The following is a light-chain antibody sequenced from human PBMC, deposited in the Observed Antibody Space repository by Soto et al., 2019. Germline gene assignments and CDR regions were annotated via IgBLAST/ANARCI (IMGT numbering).Light chain of an antibody. CDR3: QSYDSSLSGWV. Sequence: QPVLTQPPSVSGAPGQRVTISCTGSSSNIGAGYDVHWYQQHPGTAPKLLIYGNSNRPSGVPDRFSGSKSGTSASLAITGLQAEDEADYYCQSYDSSLSGWVFGGGTKLTVL. CDR1: SSNIGAGYD. V-gene: IGLV1-40*01. CDR2: GNS. J-gene: IGLJ3*02.